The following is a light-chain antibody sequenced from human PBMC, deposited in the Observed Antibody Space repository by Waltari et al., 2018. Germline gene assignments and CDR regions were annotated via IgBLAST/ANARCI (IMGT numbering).Light chain of an antibody. J-gene: IGKJ2*03. CDR1: ENVNNY. V-gene: IGKV1-39*02. CDR3: QNGYYISYS. CDR2: KAS. Sequence: DIQVTQSPSSLSASVGDRVTITCRASENVNNYLNWYQQKPGKAPKLLIYKASTLQSGVPSRFSGSGSGTDYTFTISSLQSDDVATYFCQNGYYISYSFGQGTKVEIK.